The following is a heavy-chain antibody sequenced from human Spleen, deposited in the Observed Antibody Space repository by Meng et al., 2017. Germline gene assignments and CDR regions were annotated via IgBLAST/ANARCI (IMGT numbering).Heavy chain of an antibody. CDR2: INHSGST. D-gene: IGHD4-11*01. J-gene: IGHJ4*02. Sequence: QGQRQESGPGLVKPSQTLSLTCVVHGGSFSDYYWSWIRQPPGKGLEWIGEINHSGSTNYSPSLESRATISVDTSQNNLSLKLSSVTAADSAVYYCARGPTTMAHDFDYWGQGTLVTVSS. V-gene: IGHV4-34*09. CDR3: ARGPTTMAHDFDY. CDR1: GGSFSDYY.